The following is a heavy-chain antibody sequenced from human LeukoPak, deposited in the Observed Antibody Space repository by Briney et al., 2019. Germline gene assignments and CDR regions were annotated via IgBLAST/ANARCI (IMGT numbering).Heavy chain of an antibody. CDR2: IFYTGST. V-gene: IGHV4-39*01. CDR1: GGSLSSSGYY. CDR3: ARLATTVTTAFDY. D-gene: IGHD4-17*01. Sequence: SETLSLTCTVSGGSLSSSGYYWGWVRQPPGRGLEWIGSIFYTGSTYYTPSLKSRVTISVDTSNNQFSLKLSSVTAADTAVYYCARLATTVTTAFDYWGQGAPVTVSS. J-gene: IGHJ4*02.